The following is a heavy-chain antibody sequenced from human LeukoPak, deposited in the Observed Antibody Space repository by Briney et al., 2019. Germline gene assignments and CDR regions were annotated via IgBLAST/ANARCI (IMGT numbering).Heavy chain of an antibody. J-gene: IGHJ5*02. CDR1: GGTFSSYA. V-gene: IGHV1-18*01. CDR3: ARDGTTGTTFRFDP. D-gene: IGHD1-1*01. Sequence: GASVKVSCKASGGTFSSYAISWVRQAPGQGLEWMGWISGYDGNTNYAQKLQGRVTMTTDTSTSTVYMELRSLRSDDTAVYYCARDGTTGTTFRFDPWGQGTLVTVSS. CDR2: ISGYDGNT.